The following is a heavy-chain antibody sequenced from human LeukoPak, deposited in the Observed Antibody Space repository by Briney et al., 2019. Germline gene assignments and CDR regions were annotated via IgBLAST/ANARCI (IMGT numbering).Heavy chain of an antibody. J-gene: IGHJ4*02. CDR1: GGSISSGGYY. Sequence: SQTLSLTCTVSGGSISSGGYYWSWIRQHPGKGLEWIGYIYYSGSTYYNPSLKSRVTTSVDTSKNQFSLKLSSVTAADTAVYYCARGGAGIQLWFDYWGQGTLVTVSS. CDR2: IYYSGST. D-gene: IGHD5-18*01. CDR3: ARGGAGIQLWFDY. V-gene: IGHV4-31*03.